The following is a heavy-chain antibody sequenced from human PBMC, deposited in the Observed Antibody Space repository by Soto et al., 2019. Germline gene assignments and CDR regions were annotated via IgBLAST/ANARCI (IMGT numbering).Heavy chain of an antibody. D-gene: IGHD6-19*01. CDR3: ARHDPLDSSGWYDARAFDI. Sequence: GESLKISCKGSGYSFTSYWIGWVRQMPGKGLEWMGIIYPGDSDTRYSPSFQGQVTISADKSITTAYLQWSSLKASDTAMYYCARHDPLDSSGWYDARAFDIWGQGTMVTVSS. J-gene: IGHJ3*02. CDR2: IYPGDSDT. V-gene: IGHV5-51*01. CDR1: GYSFTSYW.